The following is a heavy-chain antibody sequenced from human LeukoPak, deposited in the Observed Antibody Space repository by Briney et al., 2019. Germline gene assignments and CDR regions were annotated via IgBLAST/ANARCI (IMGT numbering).Heavy chain of an antibody. D-gene: IGHD2-15*01. CDR3: AGSCSGGSCYPPRYYYYYMDV. J-gene: IGHJ6*03. CDR2: XSSSSSTI. CDR1: GFTFSSYS. Sequence: RLXCAASGFTFSSYSVNWVRQAPXXXXXXVSYXSSSSSTIYYADSVKGRFTISRDNAKNSLYLQMNSLRAEDTAVYYCAGSCSGGSCYPPRYYYYYMDVWGKGTTVTVSS. V-gene: IGHV3-48*01.